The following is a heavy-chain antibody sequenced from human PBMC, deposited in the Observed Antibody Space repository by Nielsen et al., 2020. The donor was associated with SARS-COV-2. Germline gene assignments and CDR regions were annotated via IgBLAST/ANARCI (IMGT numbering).Heavy chain of an antibody. Sequence: RQAPGKGLEWIGEINHSGSTNYNPSLKSRVTISVDTSKNQFSLKLSSVTAADTAVYYCASSSTSLYYFDYWGQGTLVTVSS. CDR3: ASSSTSLYYFDY. V-gene: IGHV4-34*01. CDR2: INHSGST. J-gene: IGHJ4*02. D-gene: IGHD2-2*01.